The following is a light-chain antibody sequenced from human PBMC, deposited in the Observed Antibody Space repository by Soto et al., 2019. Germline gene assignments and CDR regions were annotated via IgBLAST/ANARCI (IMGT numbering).Light chain of an antibody. CDR1: QGISNY. J-gene: IGKJ3*01. V-gene: IGKV1-27*01. CDR3: QKHNSAPFT. CDR2: SPS. Sequence: DIQMTQSPSSLSASVGDRATITCRASQGISNYLAWYQQKPGKVPKLLIYSPSTLPLGVPSRFSGSGSGTDFTLTISSLQPEDVATYYCQKHNSAPFTFGPGTKVDIK.